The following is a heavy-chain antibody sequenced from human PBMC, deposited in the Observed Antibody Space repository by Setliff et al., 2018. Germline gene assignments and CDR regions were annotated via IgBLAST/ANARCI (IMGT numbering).Heavy chain of an antibody. V-gene: IGHV4-59*01. Sequence: SETLSLTCTVSGGSISSYYWSWIRQPPGKRLEWIGYIYYSGSTNYNPSLESQVTISVDTSKNQFSLRLNSATAADTAVYYCAMLRGAFDYWGQGTLVTVSS. CDR1: GGSISSYY. CDR3: AMLRGAFDY. CDR2: IYYSGST. J-gene: IGHJ4*02. D-gene: IGHD3-16*01.